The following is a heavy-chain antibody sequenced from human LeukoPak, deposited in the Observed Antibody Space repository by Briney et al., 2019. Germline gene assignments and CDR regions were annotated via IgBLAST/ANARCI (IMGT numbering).Heavy chain of an antibody. J-gene: IGHJ3*02. CDR3: ATFKDAFDI. V-gene: IGHV4-34*01. CDR2: INHSGST. CDR1: GGSFSGYY. Sequence: SETLSLTCAVYGGSFSGYYWSWIRQPPGKGLEWIGEINHSGSTNYNPSLKSRVTISVDTSKNQFSLKLSSVTAADTAVYYCATFKDAFDIWGQGTMVTVSS.